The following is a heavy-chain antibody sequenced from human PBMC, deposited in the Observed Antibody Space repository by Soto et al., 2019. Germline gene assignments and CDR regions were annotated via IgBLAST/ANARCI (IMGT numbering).Heavy chain of an antibody. CDR2: IWYDGSNK. Sequence: GGSLRLSCAASGFTFSSYGMHWVRQAPGKGLEWVAVIWYDGSNKYYADSVKGRFTISRDNSKNTLYLQMNSLRAEDTAVYYWAREARDSSGYYYVWWWSNWFDPWGQGTLVTVSS. CDR3: AREARDSSGYYYVWWWSNWFDP. V-gene: IGHV3-33*01. J-gene: IGHJ5*02. D-gene: IGHD3-22*01. CDR1: GFTFSSYG.